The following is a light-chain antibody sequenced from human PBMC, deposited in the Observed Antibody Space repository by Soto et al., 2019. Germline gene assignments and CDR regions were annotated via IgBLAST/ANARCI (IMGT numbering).Light chain of an antibody. J-gene: IGKJ2*01. CDR1: QSVSNN. Sequence: EIVLTQSPGTLSLSPGDRATLSCRASQSVSNNYLAWYQQKPGQAPRRLIYGASTRATGIPPRFSGSGSGTEFTLTISSLQPEDFAVYYCQQYYGWPFTFGQGTKVDI. V-gene: IGKV3-15*01. CDR3: QQYYGWPFT. CDR2: GAS.